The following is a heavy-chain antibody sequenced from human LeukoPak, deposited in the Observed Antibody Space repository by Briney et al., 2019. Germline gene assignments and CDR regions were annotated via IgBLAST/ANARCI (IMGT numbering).Heavy chain of an antibody. CDR1: GYTFTSYY. D-gene: IGHD4-17*01. CDR2: INPSGGST. J-gene: IGHJ4*02. Sequence: ASVKVSCKASGYTFTSYYMHWVRQAPGQGLEWMAIINPSGGSTSYAQKFQGRVTMTRDTSTSTVYMELSSLRSEDTAVYYCARVSTVTSLRPHLLHWGQGTLVTVSS. V-gene: IGHV1-46*01. CDR3: ARVSTVTSLRPHLLH.